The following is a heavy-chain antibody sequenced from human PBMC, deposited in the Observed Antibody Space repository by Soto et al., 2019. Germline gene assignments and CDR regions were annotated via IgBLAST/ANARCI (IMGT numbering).Heavy chain of an antibody. CDR2: IYHSGST. D-gene: IGHD3-10*01. CDR3: ARDLGVRLFIIGPEQYSGMYF. CDR1: GGSISSYY. Sequence: PSETLSLTCTVSGGSISSYYWSWIRQPPGKGLEWIGYIYHSGSTNYNPSLKSRVTISVDTSKNQFSLKLSSVTAADTAVYYCARDLGVRLFIIGPEQYSGMYFWGQGSTVTVSS. J-gene: IGHJ6*02. V-gene: IGHV4-59*01.